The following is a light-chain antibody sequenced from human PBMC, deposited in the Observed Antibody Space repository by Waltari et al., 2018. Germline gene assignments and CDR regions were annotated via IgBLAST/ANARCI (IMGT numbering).Light chain of an antibody. CDR2: DVS. CDR3: SSYTSSSVYV. J-gene: IGLJ1*01. Sequence: QSALTQPASVSGSPGQSITISCTGTSSDVGGYNYVSWYQQHPGKAPKLMIYDVSKRPSGVSNRFPGSNSGNTASLTISGLQAEDEADYYCSSYTSSSVYVFGTGTKVTVL. V-gene: IGLV2-14*01. CDR1: SSDVGGYNY.